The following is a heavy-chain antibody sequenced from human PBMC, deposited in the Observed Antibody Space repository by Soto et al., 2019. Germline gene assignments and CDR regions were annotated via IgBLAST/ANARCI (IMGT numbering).Heavy chain of an antibody. V-gene: IGHV3-23*01. CDR1: GFTFSSYA. D-gene: IGHD1-26*01. CDR3: AKGSGGSYLAPYFDY. CDR2: ISGSGGST. J-gene: IGHJ4*02. Sequence: PGGSLRLSCAASGFTFSSYAMSWVRQAPGKGLECVSAISGSGGSTHYADSVKGRFTISRDNSKNTLYLQMNSLRAEDTAVYYCAKGSGGSYLAPYFDYWGQGTLVTVSA.